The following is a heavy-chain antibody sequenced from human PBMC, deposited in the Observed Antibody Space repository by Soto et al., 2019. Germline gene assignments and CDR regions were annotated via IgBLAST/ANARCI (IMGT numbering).Heavy chain of an antibody. V-gene: IGHV4-34*01. Sequence: SETLSLTCAVYGGSFSGYYWSWIRQPPGKGLEWIGEINHSGSTNYNPSLKSRVTISVDTSKNQFSLKLSSVPAADTAVYYCARDILTGYNWFDPWGQGTLVTVSS. CDR3: ARDILTGYNWFDP. J-gene: IGHJ5*02. CDR1: GGSFSGYY. D-gene: IGHD3-9*01. CDR2: INHSGST.